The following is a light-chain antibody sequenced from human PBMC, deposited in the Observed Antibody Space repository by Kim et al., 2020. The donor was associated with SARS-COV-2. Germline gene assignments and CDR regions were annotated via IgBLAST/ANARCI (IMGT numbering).Light chain of an antibody. CDR1: SLRDYS. CDR2: GKN. CDR3: NSRDRSDNHVL. Sequence: ALGQTVRITCQGDSLRDYSASWYQQKAGQAPLLGIYGKNNRPSGIPDRFSGSTSGNTASLTITGAQAEDEADYYCNSRDRSDNHVLFGGGTQLTVL. V-gene: IGLV3-19*01. J-gene: IGLJ3*02.